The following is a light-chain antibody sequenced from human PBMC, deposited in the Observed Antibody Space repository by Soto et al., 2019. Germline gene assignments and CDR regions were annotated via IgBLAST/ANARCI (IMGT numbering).Light chain of an antibody. CDR1: SSNIGSNT. CDR2: STN. J-gene: IGLJ2*01. Sequence: QSALTQQPSASGTPGQRVTISCSGSSSNIGSNTVNWYQQLPGSAPKLLMYSTNQRPSGVPDRFSGSKSGTSASLAISGLQSEDEADYYCAAWDGSLNVVLFGGGTKLTVL. CDR3: AAWDGSLNVVL. V-gene: IGLV1-44*01.